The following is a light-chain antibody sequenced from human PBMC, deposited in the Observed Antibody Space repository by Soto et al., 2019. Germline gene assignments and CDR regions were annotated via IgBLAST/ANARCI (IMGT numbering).Light chain of an antibody. CDR3: QHYGSSAYT. CDR2: GAS. J-gene: IGKJ2*01. CDR1: QSVRSNY. V-gene: IGKV3-20*01. Sequence: EIVLTQSPGTLSLSPGERATLSCRASQSVRSNYLAWYQQKPGQAPRLLIYGASSRATGIPDRFSGSGSGTDFTLTISRLEPEDFAVYYCQHYGSSAYTFGHGTTLEIK.